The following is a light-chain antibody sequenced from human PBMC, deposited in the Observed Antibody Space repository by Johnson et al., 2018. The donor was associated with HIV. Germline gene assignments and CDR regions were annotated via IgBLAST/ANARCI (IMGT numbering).Light chain of an antibody. J-gene: IGLJ1*01. CDR2: DNN. Sequence: QSVLTQPPSVSAAPGQKVTISCSGSSSNIGNNYVSWYQQLPGTAPKLLIYDNNKRPSGIPDRFSGSKSGTSATLCITGLQTGDEADYYCGTWDSSLSAGVFGTWTKVTV. CDR3: GTWDSSLSAGV. CDR1: SSNIGNNY. V-gene: IGLV1-51*01.